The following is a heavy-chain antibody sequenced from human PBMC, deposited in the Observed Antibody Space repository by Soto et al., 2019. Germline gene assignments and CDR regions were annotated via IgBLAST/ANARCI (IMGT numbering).Heavy chain of an antibody. CDR1: GFTFSSYG. CDR2: IWYDGSNK. Sequence: QVQLVESGGGVVQPGRSLRLSCAASGFTFSSYGMHWVRQAPGKGLEWVAVIWYDGSNKYYADSVKGRFTISRDNSKNTLYLQMNSLRAEDTAVYYCARDGYGDYEDYYFDSWGQGTLVTVSS. J-gene: IGHJ4*02. V-gene: IGHV3-33*01. CDR3: ARDGYGDYEDYYFDS. D-gene: IGHD4-17*01.